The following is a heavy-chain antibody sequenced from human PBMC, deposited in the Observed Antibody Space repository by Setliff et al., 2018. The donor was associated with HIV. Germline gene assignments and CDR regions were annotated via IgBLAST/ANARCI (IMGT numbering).Heavy chain of an antibody. Sequence: SETLSLTCAVSGYSISSGYYWGWIRQPPGKGLEWIGSIYHSGSTYYNPSLKSRVTISVDTSKNQFSLRLSSVTAADTAVYYCASSIVVDAFDIWGQGTMVTVSS. J-gene: IGHJ3*02. V-gene: IGHV4-38-2*01. CDR3: ASSIVVDAFDI. D-gene: IGHD2-21*01. CDR2: IYHSGST. CDR1: GYSISSGYY.